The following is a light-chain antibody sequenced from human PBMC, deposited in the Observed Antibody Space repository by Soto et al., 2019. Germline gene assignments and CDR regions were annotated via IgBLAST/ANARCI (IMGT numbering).Light chain of an antibody. Sequence: EVVLTHSLATLSISTSETATXSCRXRQSVRSYLAWYRQKPGQGPRIRIYDASNRERGIAARFSGSGPGTDFALTISSLDPEDFAVYDCKQRSNWPPGSTFGGGTKLDVK. CDR1: QSVRSY. V-gene: IGKV3-11*01. CDR3: KQRSNWPPGST. J-gene: IGKJ4*01. CDR2: DAS.